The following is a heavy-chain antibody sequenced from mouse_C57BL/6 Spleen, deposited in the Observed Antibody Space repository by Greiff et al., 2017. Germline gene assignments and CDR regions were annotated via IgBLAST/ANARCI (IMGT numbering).Heavy chain of an antibody. Sequence: VQLQQPGAELVMPGASVTLSCKASGYTFTSYWMHWVKQRPGQGLEWIGEIDPSDSYTNYNQKFKGKSTLTVDKSSSTAYMQLSSLTSEDSAVYYCARGTAQATDFDYWGQGTTLTVSS. D-gene: IGHD3-2*02. J-gene: IGHJ2*01. CDR3: ARGTAQATDFDY. CDR2: IDPSDSYT. CDR1: GYTFTSYW. V-gene: IGHV1-69*01.